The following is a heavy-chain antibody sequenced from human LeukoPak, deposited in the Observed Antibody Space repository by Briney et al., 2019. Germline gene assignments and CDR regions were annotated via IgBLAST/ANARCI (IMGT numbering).Heavy chain of an antibody. J-gene: IGHJ5*02. CDR1: GFSFNSYA. D-gene: IGHD6-13*01. CDR2: VSRFNGTT. Sequence: GSLRLSCAASGFSFNSYAMSWVRQAPGKGLEWVSAVSRFNGTTYYADSAKGRFTISRDNSKNTVYLQMNSLRVEDTALYYCVKHVGSRWSNNRFDPWGQGTLVTVS. V-gene: IGHV3-23*01. CDR3: VKHVGSRWSNNRFDP.